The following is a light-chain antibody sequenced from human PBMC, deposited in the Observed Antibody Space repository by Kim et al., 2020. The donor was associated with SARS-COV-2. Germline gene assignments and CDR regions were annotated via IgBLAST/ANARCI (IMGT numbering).Light chain of an antibody. CDR1: QSVSSNY. CDR3: QQYSSSLFT. Sequence: EIVLTQSPGTLSLSPGERAPLSCRASQSVSSNYLAWYQQKPGQAPRLLIYGASSRDTGIPDRFSGSGSGTDFTLTISRLEPEDFAVYYCQQYSSSLFTFGGGTKVDIK. CDR2: GAS. J-gene: IGKJ4*01. V-gene: IGKV3-20*01.